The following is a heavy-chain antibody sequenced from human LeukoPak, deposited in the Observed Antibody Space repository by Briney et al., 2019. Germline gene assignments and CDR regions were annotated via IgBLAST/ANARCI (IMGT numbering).Heavy chain of an antibody. D-gene: IGHD2-21*01. CDR2: IFYSGST. J-gene: IGHJ5*01. V-gene: IGHV4-39*07. CDR1: GDSISSSSYY. Sequence: SETLSLTCSVSGDSISSSSYYWGWIRQPPGKGLEWIGSIFYSGSTYYTPSLKSRVTMSLDTSKNQFSLRLTSVTAADTAVYYRARQIAVGEPPYPIWFVSWGQGTL. CDR3: ARQIAVGEPPYPIWFVS.